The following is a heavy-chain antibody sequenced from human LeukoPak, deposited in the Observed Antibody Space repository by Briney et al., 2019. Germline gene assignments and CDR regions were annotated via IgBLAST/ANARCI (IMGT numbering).Heavy chain of an antibody. Sequence: PSETLSLTCTVSGGSISSYYWSWIRQPPGKGLEGIGDIYYSGSTNYNPSLKSRVTISVDTSKNQFSLKLSSVTAADTAVYFCARYILTVTGYWYFDLWGRGTLVTVSS. J-gene: IGHJ2*01. CDR2: IYYSGST. D-gene: IGHD3-9*01. CDR1: GGSISSYY. CDR3: ARYILTVTGYWYFDL. V-gene: IGHV4-59*08.